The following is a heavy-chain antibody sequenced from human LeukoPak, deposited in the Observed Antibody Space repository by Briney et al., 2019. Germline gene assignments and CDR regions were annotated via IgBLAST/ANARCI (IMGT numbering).Heavy chain of an antibody. Sequence: SETLSLTCTVSGYSISSGYYWGWIRQPPGKGLEWIGSIYYSGSTYYNPSLKSRVTISLDTSKSQFSLKLSSVTAADTAVYYCARYHSGYDDYWGQGTLVTVSS. CDR2: IYYSGST. V-gene: IGHV4-38-2*02. D-gene: IGHD5-12*01. CDR3: ARYHSGYDDY. CDR1: GYSISSGYY. J-gene: IGHJ4*02.